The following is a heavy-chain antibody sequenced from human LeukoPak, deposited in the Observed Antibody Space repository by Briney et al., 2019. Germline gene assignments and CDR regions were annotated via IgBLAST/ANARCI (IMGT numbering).Heavy chain of an antibody. V-gene: IGHV4-34*01. D-gene: IGHD3-3*01. J-gene: IGHJ6*02. CDR2: INHSGST. Sequence: PSETLSLTCAVYGGSFSGYYWSWIRQPPGKGLEWIGEINHSGSTNYNPSLKSRVTISVDTSKNQFSLKLSSVTAADTAVYYCATGVTRYYYGMDVWGQWTTVTVSS. CDR1: GGSFSGYY. CDR3: ATGVTRYYYGMDV.